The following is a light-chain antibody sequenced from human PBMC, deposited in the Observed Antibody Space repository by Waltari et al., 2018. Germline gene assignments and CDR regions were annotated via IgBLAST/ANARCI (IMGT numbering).Light chain of an antibody. V-gene: IGKV1-5*03. CDR3: QQYCSPPWT. Sequence: DVQMNQSPSTLSASVADRVTITCRAGQSLSTCLAWYQQKPGKAPKLLIYKASTLESGVPSRFSGSGSGTEFTLTINSLQPDDFATYHCQQYCSPPWTFGQGTKVEI. CDR1: QSLSTC. CDR2: KAS. J-gene: IGKJ1*01.